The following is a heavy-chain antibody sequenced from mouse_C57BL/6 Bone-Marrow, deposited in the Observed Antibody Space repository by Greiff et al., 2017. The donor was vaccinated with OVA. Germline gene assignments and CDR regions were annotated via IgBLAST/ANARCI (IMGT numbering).Heavy chain of an antibody. J-gene: IGHJ2*01. V-gene: IGHV1-64*01. Sequence: QVQLQQPGAELVKPGASVKLSCKASGYTFTSYWMHWVKQRPGQGLEWIGMIHPNSGSTNYNEKFKSKATLTVDKSSSTAYMQLSSLTSEDSAVYYCARYYYGSWGYYFDYGGQGTTLTVSS. CDR2: IHPNSGST. CDR3: ARYYYGSWGYYFDY. CDR1: GYTFTSYW. D-gene: IGHD1-1*01.